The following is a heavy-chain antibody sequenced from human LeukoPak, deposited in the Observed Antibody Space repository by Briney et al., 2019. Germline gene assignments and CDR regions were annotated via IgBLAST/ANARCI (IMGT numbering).Heavy chain of an antibody. CDR1: GYTFIGYY. V-gene: IGHV1-2*02. CDR3: ARGAADTGSYSYFDC. CDR2: INPHSGGT. D-gene: IGHD1-26*01. J-gene: IGHJ4*02. Sequence: GASVTLSCTASGYTFIGYYMHWVRQAPGQGLGWMGWINPHSGGTNSEQNFQGRVTMSRDTSISTVYMELSSLRPEDTAVYYCARGAADTGSYSYFDCWGQGTLVTVSS.